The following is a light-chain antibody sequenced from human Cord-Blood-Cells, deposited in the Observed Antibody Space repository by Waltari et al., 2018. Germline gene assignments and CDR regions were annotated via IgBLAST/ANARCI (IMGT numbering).Light chain of an antibody. V-gene: IGLV2-14*03. CDR1: SSDVGGSNY. J-gene: IGLJ3*02. CDR2: DVR. CDR3: SSYTSSSTWV. Sequence: QSALTQPASVSGSPGQSITISCTGTSSDVGGSNYVSWYQQHPGKAPKLMIYDVRNRPSGVSNRVAGSKSGNTASLTISGLQAGDEADYYCSSYTSSSTWVFGGGTKLTVL.